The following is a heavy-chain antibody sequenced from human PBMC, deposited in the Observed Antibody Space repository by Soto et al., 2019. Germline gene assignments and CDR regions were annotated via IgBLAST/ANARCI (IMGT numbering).Heavy chain of an antibody. CDR3: ARDGQWLPRDGLRSSYYFDY. CDR1: GFNFSSYV. Sequence: QVQLVESGGGVVQPGRSLRLSCAASGFNFSSYVMHWVRQAPGKGLEWVAVIWYDGGNKYYADSVKGRFTISRDHSKNTPYLQMNSLRAEDTAVYYCARDGQWLPRDGLRSSYYFDYWGQGTLVTVSS. CDR2: IWYDGGNK. V-gene: IGHV3-33*01. D-gene: IGHD6-19*01. J-gene: IGHJ4*02.